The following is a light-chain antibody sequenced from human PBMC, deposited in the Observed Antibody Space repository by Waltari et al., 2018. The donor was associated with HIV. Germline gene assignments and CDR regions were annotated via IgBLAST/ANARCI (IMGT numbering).Light chain of an antibody. CDR1: SSDVGGYNY. CDR2: EVS. J-gene: IGLJ2*01. Sequence: QSALTQPPSASGSPGQSVTISCTGTSSDVGGYNYVSWYQQHPGKAPKLMIYEVSKRPSGVPDRFFGSKSGNTASLTVSGLQAEDEADYYCSSYAGSNNLEVVFGGGTKLTVL. V-gene: IGLV2-8*01. CDR3: SSYAGSNNLEVV.